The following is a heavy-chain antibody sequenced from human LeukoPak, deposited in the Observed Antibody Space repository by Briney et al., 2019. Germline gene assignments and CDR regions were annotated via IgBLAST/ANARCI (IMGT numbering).Heavy chain of an antibody. CDR2: ISGSGGST. J-gene: IGHJ4*02. Sequence: GGSLRLSCSASALTFSSYAKSWVQQAPGKGLEGVSAISGSGGSTYYADSVKGRFTISRDNSKNTLYLQMNSLRAEDTAVYYCANQGYSYGYGRIDYWGQGTLFTVSS. CDR1: ALTFSSYA. CDR3: ANQGYSYGYGRIDY. D-gene: IGHD5-18*01. V-gene: IGHV3-23*01.